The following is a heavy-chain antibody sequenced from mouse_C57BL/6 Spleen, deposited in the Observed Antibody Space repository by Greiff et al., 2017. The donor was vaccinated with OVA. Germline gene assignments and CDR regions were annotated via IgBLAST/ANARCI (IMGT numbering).Heavy chain of an antibody. CDR2: IHPNSGST. D-gene: IGHD2-1*01. CDR3: ARRGNSSFAY. Sequence: QVQLQQPGAELVKPGASVKLSCKASGYTFTSYWMHWVKQRPGQGLEWIGMIHPNSGSTNYNEKFKSKATLTVDKSSSTAYMQLSSLTSEDSAVYYCARRGNSSFAYWGQGTLVTVSA. V-gene: IGHV1-64*01. CDR1: GYTFTSYW. J-gene: IGHJ3*01.